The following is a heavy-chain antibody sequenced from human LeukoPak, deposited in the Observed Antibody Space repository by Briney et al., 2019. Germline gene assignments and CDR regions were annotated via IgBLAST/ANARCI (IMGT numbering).Heavy chain of an antibody. CDR2: INHSGST. J-gene: IGHJ6*02. D-gene: IGHD2-21*02. CDR1: GGSFSGYY. V-gene: IGHV4-34*01. CDR3: ARALYCGGDCYLYYYYGMDV. Sequence: NPSETLSLTCAVYGGSFSGYYWSWNRQPPGKGLEWIGEINHSGSTNYNPSLKSRVTISVDTSKNQFSLKLSSVTAADTAVYYCARALYCGGDCYLYYYYGMDVWGQGTTVTVSS.